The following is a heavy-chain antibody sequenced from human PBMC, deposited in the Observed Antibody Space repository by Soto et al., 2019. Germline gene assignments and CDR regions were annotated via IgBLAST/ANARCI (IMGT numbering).Heavy chain of an antibody. CDR3: ARETSMADLEGPGITGTTPPSYYYYYMDV. CDR1: GVGLTGCY. CDR2: INPNSGGT. Sequence: GASVKVSCKASGVGLTGCYMQWVRQAPGQGLEWMGWINPNSGGTNYAQKFQGWVTMTRDTSISTAYMELSRLRSDDTAVYYCARETSMADLEGPGITGTTPPSYYYYYMDVWGKGTTVTLSS. J-gene: IGHJ6*03. V-gene: IGHV1-2*04. D-gene: IGHD1-7*01.